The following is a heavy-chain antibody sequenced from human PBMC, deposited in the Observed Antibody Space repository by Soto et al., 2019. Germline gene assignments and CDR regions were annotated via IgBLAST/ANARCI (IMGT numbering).Heavy chain of an antibody. V-gene: IGHV1-8*01. D-gene: IGHD6-19*01. CDR1: GYTFTNYD. Sequence: QVQLVQSGAEVKKPGASVKVSCKASGYTFTNYDINWVRQATGQGLEWMGRMNPNSGNTGYAQKFQGRVTMTRNTSIPTAYMELSSLRSEDTAVYYCARRPSSGWSWYFDLWGRGTLVTVSS. CDR3: ARRPSSGWSWYFDL. J-gene: IGHJ2*01. CDR2: MNPNSGNT.